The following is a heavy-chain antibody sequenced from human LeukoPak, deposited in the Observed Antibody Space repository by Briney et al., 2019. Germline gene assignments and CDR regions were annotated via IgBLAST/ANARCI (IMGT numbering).Heavy chain of an antibody. V-gene: IGHV4-59*01. CDR2: IYYSGNT. CDR1: GGSISSYY. D-gene: IGHD2-2*02. Sequence: SETLSLTCTVSGGSISSYYWSWIRQPPGKGLEWIGYIYYSGNTNYNPSLKSRVTISVDTSKNQFSLKLSSVTAADTAVYYCARDLGFCSSTSCYSWFYPWGQGTLVTVSS. CDR3: ARDLGFCSSTSCYSWFYP. J-gene: IGHJ5*02.